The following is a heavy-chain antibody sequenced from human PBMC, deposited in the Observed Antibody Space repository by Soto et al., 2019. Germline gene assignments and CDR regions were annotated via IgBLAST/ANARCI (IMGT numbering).Heavy chain of an antibody. Sequence: ASVKVSCKASGDTFSSYAISWVRQAPGQGLEWMGGIIPILGTPHYAQKFQGRVTITADKSTSTAYMELSSLRSEDTAVYYCARERSRYDRRGYDRPDYWG. CDR3: ARERSRYDRRGYDRPDY. CDR2: IIPILGTP. J-gene: IGHJ4*01. CDR1: GDTFSSYA. D-gene: IGHD3-22*01. V-gene: IGHV1-69*10.